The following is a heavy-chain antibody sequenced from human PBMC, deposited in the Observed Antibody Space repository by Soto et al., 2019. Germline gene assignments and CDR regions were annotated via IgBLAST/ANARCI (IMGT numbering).Heavy chain of an antibody. CDR3: ARVPDR. J-gene: IGHJ5*02. CDR2: IYHSGST. D-gene: IGHD2-2*01. V-gene: IGHV4-30-2*01. Sequence: SETLSLTCRVSGGSISSCGYSWSWIRQPPGKGLEWIGYIYHSGSTYYNPSLKSRVTISVDRSKNQFSLKLSSVTAADTAVYYCARVPDRWGQGTLVTVSS. CDR1: GGSISSCGYS.